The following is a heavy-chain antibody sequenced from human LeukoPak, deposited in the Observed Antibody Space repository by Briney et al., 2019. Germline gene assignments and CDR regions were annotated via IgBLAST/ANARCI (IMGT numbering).Heavy chain of an antibody. CDR3: ARGAVAVRNAFDI. J-gene: IGHJ3*02. V-gene: IGHV6-1*01. Sequence: SQTLSLTCAISGDSVSSNSAAWNWIRQSPSRGLEWLGRTYYSSQWYNDYAVSVKSRITINPDTSKNQFSLQLNSVTPEDTALYYCARGAVAVRNAFDIWGQGTMVTVSS. CDR1: GDSVSSNSAA. D-gene: IGHD6-19*01. CDR2: TYYSSQWYN.